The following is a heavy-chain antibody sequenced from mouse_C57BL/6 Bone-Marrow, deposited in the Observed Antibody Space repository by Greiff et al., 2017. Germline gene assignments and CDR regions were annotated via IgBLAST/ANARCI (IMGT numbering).Heavy chain of an antibody. Sequence: VQLQQPGAELVKPGASVKLSCKASGYTFTSYWMHWVKQRPGQGLEWIGMIHPNSGSTNYNEKFKSKATLTVDKSSSTAYMQLSSLTSEDSAVYYCARWGDDGYYVRYCDVGGTGTTVTVSS. CDR2: IHPNSGST. CDR1: GYTFTSYW. D-gene: IGHD2-3*01. J-gene: IGHJ1*03. CDR3: ARWGDDGYYVRYCDV. V-gene: IGHV1-64*01.